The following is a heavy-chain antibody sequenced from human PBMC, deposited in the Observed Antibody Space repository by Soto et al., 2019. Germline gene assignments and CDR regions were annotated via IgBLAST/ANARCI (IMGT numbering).Heavy chain of an antibody. D-gene: IGHD4-17*01. Sequence: QVQLVQSGAEVKKPGSSVKVSCKASGGSFSTYGINWVRLAPGQGLEWRGGIIPKFGTTNYAQKFRGRVTITADESTNTAYMELNYLRSEDTAVYFCARELDPYYGGNSLSLDSWGQGTLVTVSS. V-gene: IGHV1-69*13. CDR1: GGSFSTYG. J-gene: IGHJ4*02. CDR2: IIPKFGTT. CDR3: ARELDPYYGGNSLSLDS.